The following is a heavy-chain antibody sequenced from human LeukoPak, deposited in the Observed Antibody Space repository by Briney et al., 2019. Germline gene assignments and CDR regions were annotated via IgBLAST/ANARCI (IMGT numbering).Heavy chain of an antibody. CDR2: IYTRGST. CDR1: GGSINNDY. Sequence: SETLSLTCTVSGGSINNDYWSWIRQPARKGLEWIGRIYTRGSTNNNPSLKSRVTMSVDTSKNQFSLKLSSVTAADTAVYDCARGRYCSADICSGGDAFDIWGQGTMVSVSS. V-gene: IGHV4-4*07. CDR3: ARGRYCSADICSGGDAFDI. D-gene: IGHD2-15*01. J-gene: IGHJ3*02.